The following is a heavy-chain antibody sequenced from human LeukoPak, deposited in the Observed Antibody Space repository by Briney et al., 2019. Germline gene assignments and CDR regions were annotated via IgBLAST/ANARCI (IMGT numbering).Heavy chain of an antibody. CDR1: GYTFTGYY. D-gene: IGHD5-18*01. Sequence: GASVKVSCKASGYTFTGYYMHWVRQAPGQGLEWMGWINPNSGGTNYAQKFQGRVTMTRDTSISTAYMELSRLRSDDTAVYYCARVRATAMVYYAFDIWGRGTMVTVSS. J-gene: IGHJ3*02. CDR2: INPNSGGT. V-gene: IGHV1-2*02. CDR3: ARVRATAMVYYAFDI.